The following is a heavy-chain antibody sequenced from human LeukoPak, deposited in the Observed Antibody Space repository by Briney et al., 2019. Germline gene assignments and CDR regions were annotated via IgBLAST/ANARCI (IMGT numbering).Heavy chain of an antibody. J-gene: IGHJ4*02. CDR1: GFTFSNYV. CDR3: AVQSFDY. V-gene: IGHV3-64D*06. Sequence: GGSLRLSCSASGFTFSNYVMHWVRQAPGKGLEYVSGINSDGGDTQYTASVKGRFTVSRDNSENTLYLQMSSLRPEDTAVYYCAVQSFDYWGQGTLVTVSS. CDR2: INSDGGDT.